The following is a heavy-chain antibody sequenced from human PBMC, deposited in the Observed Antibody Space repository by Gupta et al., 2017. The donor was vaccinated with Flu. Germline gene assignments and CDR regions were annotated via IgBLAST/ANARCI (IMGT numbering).Heavy chain of an antibody. V-gene: IGHV1-69*01. J-gene: IGHJ4*02. D-gene: IGHD2-2*01. CDR3: ARGHYCSSTSCYVFFDY. CDR2: IIPIFGTA. Sequence: ISWVRQAPGQGLEWMGGIIPIFGTANYAQKFQGRVTITADESTSTAYMELSSLRSEDTAVYYCARGHYCSSTSCYVFFDYWGQGTLVTVSS.